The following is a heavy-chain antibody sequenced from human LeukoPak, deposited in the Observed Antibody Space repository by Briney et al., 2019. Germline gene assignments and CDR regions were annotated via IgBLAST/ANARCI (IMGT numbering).Heavy chain of an antibody. J-gene: IGHJ6*04. CDR1: GFTFSSYS. CDR2: ISSSSSYI. CDR3: ARDSVLRYFLTPLDV. V-gene: IGHV3-21*01. Sequence: PGGSLRLSCAASGFTFSSYSMNWARHAPGKGLEWVSSISSSSSYIYYADSVKGRFTISRDNAKNSLYLQMNSLRAEDTAVYYCARDSVLRYFLTPLDVWGKGTTVTVSS. D-gene: IGHD3-9*01.